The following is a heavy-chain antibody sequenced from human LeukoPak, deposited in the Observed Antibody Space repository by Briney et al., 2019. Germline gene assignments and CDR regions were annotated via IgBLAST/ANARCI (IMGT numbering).Heavy chain of an antibody. CDR3: ARARNAVVTAIDY. Sequence: GGSLRLSCAASGFTFSNYWVTWVRQAPGKGLEWVANIKQDGSENYYVDSVKGRFTISRDNAKNSLYLQMNSLRAEDTAVYYCARARNAVVTAIDYWGQGTLVTVSS. J-gene: IGHJ4*01. V-gene: IGHV3-7*02. CDR2: IKQDGSEN. D-gene: IGHD4-23*01. CDR1: GFTFSNYW.